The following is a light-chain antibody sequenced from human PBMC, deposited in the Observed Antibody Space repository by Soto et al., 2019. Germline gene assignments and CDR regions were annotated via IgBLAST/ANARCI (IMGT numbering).Light chain of an antibody. J-gene: IGLJ2*01. CDR3: SSYTASSTLI. CDR1: SSDIGGYNY. V-gene: IGLV2-14*03. CDR2: DVS. Sequence: QSVLTQPASVSGSPGQSITIACSGTSSDIGGYNYVSWYQQHPGKAPKLMIYDVSYRPSGVSNRFSGSKSGNTASLTISGLSAEDEADYYCSSYTASSTLIFGGGTKLTVL.